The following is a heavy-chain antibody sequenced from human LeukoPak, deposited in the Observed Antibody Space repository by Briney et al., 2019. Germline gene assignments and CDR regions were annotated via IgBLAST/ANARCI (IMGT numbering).Heavy chain of an antibody. J-gene: IGHJ4*02. Sequence: ASVKVSCKASGGTFSSYAISWVRQAPGQGLEWMGGIIPIFGTANYAQKFQGRVTITADESTSTAYMELSSLRSEDTAVYYCARLGRASIAVAGTFDYWGQETLVTVSS. CDR2: IIPIFGTA. CDR3: ARLGRASIAVAGTFDY. D-gene: IGHD6-19*01. V-gene: IGHV1-69*01. CDR1: GGTFSSYA.